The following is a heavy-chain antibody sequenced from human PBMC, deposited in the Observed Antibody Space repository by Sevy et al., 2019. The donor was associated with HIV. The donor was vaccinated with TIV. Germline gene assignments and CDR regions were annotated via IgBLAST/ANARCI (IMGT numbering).Heavy chain of an antibody. CDR2: IKSKTDGGTR. Sequence: GGSLRLSCAASGFTVSSNYMSWVRQAPGKGLEWVGRIKSKTDGGTRDFAAPVKGRFAIARDDSKNTLSLQMDSLKTEDTAVYYCTAGVGTSDFDYWGQGILVTVSS. D-gene: IGHD1-26*01. J-gene: IGHJ4*02. CDR1: GFTVSSNY. CDR3: TAGVGTSDFDY. V-gene: IGHV3-15*01.